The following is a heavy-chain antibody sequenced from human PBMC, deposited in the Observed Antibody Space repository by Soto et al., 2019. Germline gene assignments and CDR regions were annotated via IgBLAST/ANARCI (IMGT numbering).Heavy chain of an antibody. D-gene: IGHD3-3*01. CDR3: ARGTGHYDFWSGYLSYFDY. J-gene: IGHJ4*02. CDR2: INHSGST. CDR1: GGSFSGYY. V-gene: IGHV4-34*01. Sequence: QVQLQQWGAGLLKPSETLSLICAVYGGSFSGYYWSWIRQPPGKGLEWIGEINHSGSTNYNPSLKSRVTISVDTSKNQFSLKLSSVTAADTAVYYCARGTGHYDFWSGYLSYFDYWGQGTLVTVSS.